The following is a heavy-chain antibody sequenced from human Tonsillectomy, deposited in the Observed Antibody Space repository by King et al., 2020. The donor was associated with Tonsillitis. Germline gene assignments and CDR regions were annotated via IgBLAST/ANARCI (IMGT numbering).Heavy chain of an antibody. D-gene: IGHD5-18*01. CDR2: INHSGST. V-gene: IGHV4-34*01. CDR1: GGSFSGYY. CDR3: AGGHRGYSYGYAYYYYMDV. Sequence: VQLQQWGAGLLKPSETLSLTCAVYGGSFSGYYWSWIRQPPGKGLEWIGEINHSGSTNYNPSLKSRVTISVDTSKNQFSLKLSSVTAADTAVYYCAGGHRGYSYGYAYYYYMDVWGKGTTVTVSS. J-gene: IGHJ6*03.